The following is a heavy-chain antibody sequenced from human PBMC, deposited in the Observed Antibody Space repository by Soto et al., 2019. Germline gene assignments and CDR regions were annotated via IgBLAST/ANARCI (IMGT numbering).Heavy chain of an antibody. J-gene: IGHJ4*02. CDR3: ARRYGPGFDY. V-gene: IGHV4-61*08. D-gene: IGHD4-17*01. Sequence: SDTMSHTCTVSGGSISSGGYYCSWIRQHPGKGLEWIGYIYYSGSTNYNPSLKSRVTISVDTSKNQFSLKLSSVTAADTAVYYCARRYGPGFDYWGQGTLVTVSS. CDR2: IYYSGST. CDR1: GGSISSGGYY.